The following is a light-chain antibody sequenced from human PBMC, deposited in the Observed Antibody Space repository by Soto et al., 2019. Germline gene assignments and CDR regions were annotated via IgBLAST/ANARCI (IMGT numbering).Light chain of an antibody. CDR2: AAS. J-gene: IGKJ1*01. V-gene: IGKV1-8*01. CDR3: QQDYSNPWT. CDR1: QGISSY. Sequence: AIRMTQSPSSFSASTGDRVTITCRASQGISSYLAWYQQKPGKAPKLLIYAASTLQSGVPSRFSGSGSGTDFTLTISCLQSEDFATYYCQQDYSNPWTFGQGTKVEIK.